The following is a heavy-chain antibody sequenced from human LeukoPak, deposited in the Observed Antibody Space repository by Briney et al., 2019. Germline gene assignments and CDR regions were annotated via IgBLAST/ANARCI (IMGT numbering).Heavy chain of an antibody. J-gene: IGHJ4*02. CDR1: GFTFSSYA. Sequence: PGGSLRLSCAASGFTFSSYAMSWVRQAPGKGLEWVSAISGSGGSTYYADSVKGRFTISRDNSKNTLYLQMNSLRAEDTAVYYCAKDRTLIVVVVAATEVSDYWGQGTLVTVSS. CDR2: ISGSGGST. D-gene: IGHD2-15*01. CDR3: AKDRTLIVVVVAATEVSDY. V-gene: IGHV3-23*01.